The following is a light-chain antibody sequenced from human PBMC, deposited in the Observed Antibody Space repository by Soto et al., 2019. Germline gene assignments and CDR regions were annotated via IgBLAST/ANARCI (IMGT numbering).Light chain of an antibody. V-gene: IGLV2-14*01. CDR1: SSDVGGYDY. CDR3: SSYTSTSTLVV. Sequence: QSALTQPSSVSASPGQSITVSCTGTSSDVGGYDYVSWYQQHPGKAPKLMIYDVSNRPSGVSNRFSGSKSGNTASLTISGLQAEDEADYHCSSYTSTSTLVVFGGGTKLTVL. CDR2: DVS. J-gene: IGLJ2*01.